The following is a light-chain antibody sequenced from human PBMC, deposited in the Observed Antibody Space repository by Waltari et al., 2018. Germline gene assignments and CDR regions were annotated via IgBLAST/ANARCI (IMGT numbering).Light chain of an antibody. CDR1: SSDVGKYNL. CDR2: DVN. CDR3: CSYAGSSVSV. V-gene: IGLV2-23*02. J-gene: IGLJ3*02. Sequence: QSALTQTATVSGSPGQSITISCTGSSSDVGKYNLVSWYRQHPGEAPKLIIYDVNKRPLGVSTRFSGSKSGNTASLTISGLQAADEADYYCCSYAGSSVSVFGGGTKVTVL.